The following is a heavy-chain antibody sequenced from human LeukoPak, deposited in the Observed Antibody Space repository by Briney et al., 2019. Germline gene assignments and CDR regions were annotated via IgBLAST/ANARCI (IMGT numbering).Heavy chain of an antibody. CDR1: GFTFSSYA. CDR2: ISGSGGST. Sequence: GGSLRLSCAASGFTFSSYAMSWVRQAPGKGLEWVSAISGSGGSTYYADSVKGRFTISRDSSKNTLYLQMNSLRAEDTAVYYCAKVRGTGYRGYYFDYWGQGTLVTVSS. V-gene: IGHV3-23*01. CDR3: AKVRGTGYRGYYFDY. D-gene: IGHD3-10*01. J-gene: IGHJ4*02.